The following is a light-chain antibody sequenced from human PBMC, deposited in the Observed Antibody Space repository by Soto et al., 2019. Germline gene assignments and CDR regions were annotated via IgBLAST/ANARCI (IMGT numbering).Light chain of an antibody. CDR3: QQRSNWPPWT. J-gene: IGKJ1*01. Sequence: EIVLTQSPATLSVSAGERATLXXRASQSVNKHLAWYQHRPGQAPRLXXYDASNRATGIPARFSGSGSGTDFTLTISSLEPEDFAVYYCQQRSNWPPWTFGQGTKVDIK. V-gene: IGKV3-11*01. CDR1: QSVNKH. CDR2: DAS.